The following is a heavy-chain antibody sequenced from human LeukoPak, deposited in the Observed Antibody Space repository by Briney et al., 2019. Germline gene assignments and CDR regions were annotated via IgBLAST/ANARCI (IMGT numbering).Heavy chain of an antibody. CDR3: AHTGWERKGAFDI. CDR2: ISSSGSTI. D-gene: IGHD1-26*01. CDR1: AFTLSDYY. J-gene: IGHJ3*02. V-gene: IGHV3-11*01. Sequence: GGSLRLSCVASAFTLSDYYMSWIRQAPGKGLEWVSYISSSGSTIYYADSVKGRFTISRDNAKKSLYLQMNSLRAEDTAVYYCAHTGWERKGAFDIWGQGTMVTVTS.